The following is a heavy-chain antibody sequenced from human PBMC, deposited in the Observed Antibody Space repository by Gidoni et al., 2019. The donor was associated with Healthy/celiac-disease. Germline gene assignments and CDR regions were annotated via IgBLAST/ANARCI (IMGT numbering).Heavy chain of an antibody. J-gene: IGHJ3*02. Sequence: EVQLVESGGGVVRPGGSLRLSCAASGFPFDDYGMSWVRQAPGKGLEWVSGINWNGGSTGYADSVKGRFTISRDNAKNSLYLQMNSLRAEDTALYYCARDRYDSSGAHDAFDIWGQGTMVTVSS. V-gene: IGHV3-20*04. CDR3: ARDRYDSSGAHDAFDI. D-gene: IGHD3-22*01. CDR1: GFPFDDYG. CDR2: INWNGGST.